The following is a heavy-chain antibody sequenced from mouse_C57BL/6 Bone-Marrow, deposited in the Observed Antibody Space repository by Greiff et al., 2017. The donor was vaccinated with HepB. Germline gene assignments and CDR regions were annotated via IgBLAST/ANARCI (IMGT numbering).Heavy chain of an antibody. J-gene: IGHJ4*01. D-gene: IGHD1-1*02. CDR2: INPNNGGT. V-gene: IGHV1-26*01. CDR1: GYTFTDYY. Sequence: VQLQQSGPELVKPGASVKISCKASGYTFTDYYMNWVKQSHGKSLEWIGDINPNNGGTSYNQKFKGKATLTVDKSSSTAYMELRSLTSEDSAVYYCARRRWSYAMDYWGQGTSVTVSS. CDR3: ARRRWSYAMDY.